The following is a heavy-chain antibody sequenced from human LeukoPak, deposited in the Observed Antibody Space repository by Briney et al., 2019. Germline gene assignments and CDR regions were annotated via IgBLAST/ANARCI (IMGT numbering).Heavy chain of an antibody. D-gene: IGHD3-22*01. J-gene: IGHJ4*02. Sequence: PGGSLRLSCAASGFTFSSYAMSWVRQAPGKGLEWVSAISGSGGSTYYADSVKGRFTISRDNSKNTLYLQMNGLRAEDTAVYYCAKDGSYYYDSSGYYQFDYWGQGTPVTVSS. V-gene: IGHV3-23*01. CDR1: GFTFSSYA. CDR3: AKDGSYYYDSSGYYQFDY. CDR2: ISGSGGST.